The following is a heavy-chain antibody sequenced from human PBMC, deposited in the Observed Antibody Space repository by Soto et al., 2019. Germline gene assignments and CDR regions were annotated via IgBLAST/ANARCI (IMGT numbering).Heavy chain of an antibody. Sequence: SETLSLTCTVSGGSISSSGYYWGWIRQPPGKGLEWIGSIYYSGGTYYNPSLKSRVTISVDTSKNQFSLKLSSVTAADTAVYYCARVSRDCSGGSCPYNWFDPWGQGTLVTVSS. V-gene: IGHV4-39*01. CDR3: ARVSRDCSGGSCPYNWFDP. J-gene: IGHJ5*02. D-gene: IGHD2-15*01. CDR2: IYYSGGT. CDR1: GGSISSSGYY.